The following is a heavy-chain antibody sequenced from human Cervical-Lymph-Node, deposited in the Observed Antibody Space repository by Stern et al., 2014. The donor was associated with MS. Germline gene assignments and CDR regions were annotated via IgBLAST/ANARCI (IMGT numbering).Heavy chain of an antibody. CDR2: IYWDDSK. CDR3: ATHAPGVVPAALDY. CDR1: GFSLSTSGVG. V-gene: IGHV2-5*02. Sequence: QVTLKESGPTLVKPTQTLTLTCTFSGFSLSTSGVGVGWIRQPPGKALEWLAFIYWDDSKRYSPSLKNRLTITKDTSKNQVVLTRNNMDPVDTATFYCATHAPGVVPAALDYWGQGTLVTVS. J-gene: IGHJ4*02. D-gene: IGHD2-2*01.